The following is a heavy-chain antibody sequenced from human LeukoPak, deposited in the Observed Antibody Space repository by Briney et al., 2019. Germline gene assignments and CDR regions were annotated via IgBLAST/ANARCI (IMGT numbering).Heavy chain of an antibody. CDR3: ASESWAGTTFGDAFDI. J-gene: IGHJ3*02. CDR1: GGSISSYY. Sequence: SETLSLTCTVSGGSISSYYWSWIRQPPGKGLEWIGYIYYSGSTNYNPSLKSRVTISVDTSKNQFSLKLSSVTAADTAVYYCASESWAGTTFGDAFDIWGQGTMVTVSS. D-gene: IGHD1-1*01. V-gene: IGHV4-59*01. CDR2: IYYSGST.